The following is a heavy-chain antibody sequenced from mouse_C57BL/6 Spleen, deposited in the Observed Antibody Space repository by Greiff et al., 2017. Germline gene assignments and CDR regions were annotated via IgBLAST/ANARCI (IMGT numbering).Heavy chain of an antibody. Sequence: VQLQQSGPELVKPGASVKLSCKASGYTFTSYDINWVKQRPGQGLEWIGWIYPRDGSTKYNEKFKGKATLTVDTSSSTAYMELHSLTSEDSAVYFCARGAYYYGSSPYWYFDVWGTGTTVTVSS. V-gene: IGHV1-85*01. CDR2: IYPRDGST. J-gene: IGHJ1*03. D-gene: IGHD1-1*01. CDR1: GYTFTSYD. CDR3: ARGAYYYGSSPYWYFDV.